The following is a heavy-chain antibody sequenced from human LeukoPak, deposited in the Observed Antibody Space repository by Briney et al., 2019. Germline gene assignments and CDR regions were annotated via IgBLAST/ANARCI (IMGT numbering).Heavy chain of an antibody. CDR1: GYTFTDYY. J-gene: IGHJ4*02. D-gene: IGHD6-13*01. CDR2: INPNSGGT. CDR3: ARVIAAASTRLDY. V-gene: IGHV1-2*02. Sequence: ASVKVSCKASGYTFTDYYMHWVRQAPGQGLEWMGWINPNSGGTNYAQNFQGRVTMTRDTSISRAYMELSRLRSDDTAMYYCARVIAAASTRLDYWGQGTLVTVSS.